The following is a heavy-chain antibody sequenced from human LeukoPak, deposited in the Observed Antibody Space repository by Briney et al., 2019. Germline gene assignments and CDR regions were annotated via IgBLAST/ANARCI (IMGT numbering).Heavy chain of an antibody. CDR2: INSSSSAI. V-gene: IGHV3-48*02. Sequence: GGSLRLSCAASGFTFSSYSLNWVRQAPGKGLEWFSCINSSSSAIYYADSVKGRFTISRDNAKNSLYLQMNSLRDEDTAVYYCARGLLSGGSWRLDYWGQGTLVTVSS. CDR1: GFTFSSYS. D-gene: IGHD2-15*01. CDR3: ARGLLSGGSWRLDY. J-gene: IGHJ4*02.